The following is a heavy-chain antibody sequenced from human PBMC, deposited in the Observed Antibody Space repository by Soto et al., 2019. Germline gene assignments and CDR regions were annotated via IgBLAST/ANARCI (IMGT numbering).Heavy chain of an antibody. CDR2: IYHSGST. V-gene: IGHV4-4*02. J-gene: IGHJ4*02. CDR3: ARDRRAPSRIYFDS. CDR1: GGSISSSNW. D-gene: IGHD6-6*01. Sequence: PSETLSLTCAVSGGSISSSNWWSWVRQPPGKGLEWIGEIYHSGSTNYNPSLKSRVTISVDKSKNQFSLKLSSVTAADTAVYYCARDRRAPSRIYFDSWGQGTLVTVSS.